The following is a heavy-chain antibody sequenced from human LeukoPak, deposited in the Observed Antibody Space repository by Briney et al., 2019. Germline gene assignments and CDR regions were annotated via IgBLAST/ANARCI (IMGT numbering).Heavy chain of an antibody. D-gene: IGHD3-9*01. Sequence: ASVTVSCKASGYTFTNYALHWVRQAPGQRLEWMGWINACNGNTQYSQKFQGRVTITRDTSASTAYMELSSLRSDDTAVYYCEKYHHGLRYDFGYYGIDFWGQGTTVTVSS. J-gene: IGHJ6*02. CDR3: EKYHHGLRYDFGYYGIDF. V-gene: IGHV1-3*01. CDR1: GYTFTNYA. CDR2: INACNGNT.